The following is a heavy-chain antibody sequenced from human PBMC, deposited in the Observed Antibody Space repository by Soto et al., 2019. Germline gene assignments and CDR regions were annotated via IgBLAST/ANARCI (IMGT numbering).Heavy chain of an antibody. J-gene: IGHJ3*01. CDR3: ARGSDASGLDV. CDR1: GDSLSGYY. Sequence: QVNLQEPGPGLVKPAETLSLSCTVSGDSLSGYYSSWIRQPAGKGLEVIGLIYSSGSTNYNSSLKSRVTMARDTAEEEFSLRLASMTHADTAVYFCARGSDASGLDVWGQGTMVTVA. D-gene: IGHD2-2*01. V-gene: IGHV4-4*07. CDR2: IYSSGST.